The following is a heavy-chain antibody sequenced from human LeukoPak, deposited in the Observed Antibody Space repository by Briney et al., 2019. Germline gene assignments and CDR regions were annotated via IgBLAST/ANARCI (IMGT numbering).Heavy chain of an antibody. CDR1: GGSISSYY. D-gene: IGHD6-13*01. J-gene: IGHJ5*02. V-gene: IGHV4-4*07. CDR2: IYTSGST. Sequence: SETLSLTCTVSGGSISSYYWSWIRQPAGKGPEWIGRIYTSGSTNYNPSLKSRVTMSVDTSKNQFSLKLSSATAADTAVYYCARDSSSWYWNWFDPWGQGTLVTVSS. CDR3: ARDSSSWYWNWFDP.